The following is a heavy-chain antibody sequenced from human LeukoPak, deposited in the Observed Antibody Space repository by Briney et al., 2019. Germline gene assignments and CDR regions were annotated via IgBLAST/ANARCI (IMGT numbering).Heavy chain of an antibody. J-gene: IGHJ4*02. Sequence: GGSLRLSCAASGFTFSSYSMNWVRQAPGKGLEWVSSISSSSSYIYYADSVKGRFTISRDNAKNSLYLQMNSLRAENTAVYYCARSGYSGSYYADWGQGTLVTVSS. D-gene: IGHD1-26*01. CDR2: ISSSSSYI. CDR3: ARSGYSGSYYAD. CDR1: GFTFSSYS. V-gene: IGHV3-21*01.